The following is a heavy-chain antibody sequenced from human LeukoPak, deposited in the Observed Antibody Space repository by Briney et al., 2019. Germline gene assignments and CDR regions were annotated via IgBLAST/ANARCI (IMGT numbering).Heavy chain of an antibody. CDR2: IYYSGAN. CDR3: VRVRGYWLVRGYLDY. CDR1: AGSVSSSSYY. V-gene: IGHV4-39*01. J-gene: IGHJ4*02. Sequence: SETLSLTCTLSAGSVSSSSYYSGWIRQSPGKGLEWIGSIYYSGANHYNPSLKSRVTMSVDTSKNQFSVKLTSVTATDTAVYYCVRVRGYWLVRGYLDYWGQGTQVTVSS. D-gene: IGHD6-19*01.